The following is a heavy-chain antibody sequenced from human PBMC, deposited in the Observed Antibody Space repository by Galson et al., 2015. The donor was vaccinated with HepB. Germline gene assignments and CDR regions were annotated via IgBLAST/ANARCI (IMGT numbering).Heavy chain of an antibody. CDR2: VKQDGSEK. Sequence: SLRLSCAASGFTFSGYWMSWVRQAPGKGLEWVATVKQDGSEKYYVDSVKGRFTISRDNAKNSLDLQMNSLRAEDTAVYYCARRSGGNWRDGFDIWGQGTMVTVSS. CDR1: GFTFSGYW. CDR3: ARRSGGNWRDGFDI. J-gene: IGHJ3*02. V-gene: IGHV3-7*01. D-gene: IGHD1-1*01.